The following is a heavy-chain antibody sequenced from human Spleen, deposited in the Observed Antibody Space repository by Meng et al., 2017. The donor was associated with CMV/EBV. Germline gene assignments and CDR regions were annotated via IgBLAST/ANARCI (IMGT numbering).Heavy chain of an antibody. D-gene: IGHD1-14*01. CDR3: ARAEVAASPEFDY. CDR2: IYYSGSI. J-gene: IGHJ4*02. Sequence: SGGSMRRTSSYWGWIRQPPGKGLEWIGNIYYSGSINYNPSLRSRVIISVDTSKNQFSLQLSSVTAADTALYYCARAEVAASPEFDYWGQGTQVTVSS. CDR1: GGSMRRTSSY. V-gene: IGHV4-39*01.